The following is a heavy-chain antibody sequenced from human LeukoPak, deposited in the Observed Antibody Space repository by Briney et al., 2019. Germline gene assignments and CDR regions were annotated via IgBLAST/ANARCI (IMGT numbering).Heavy chain of an antibody. V-gene: IGHV3-23*01. CDR3: ANYGNPSGDY. J-gene: IGHJ4*02. CDR1: GITFSSYS. D-gene: IGHD1-14*01. Sequence: GGSLRLSCAASGITFSSYSMSWVRQAAGKGLEWVSGIRGSGGSTYYADSVKGPFTISRDNSKNTLYRQMNSLRAEDTAVYYWANYGNPSGDYWGQGTLVTVSS. CDR2: IRGSGGST.